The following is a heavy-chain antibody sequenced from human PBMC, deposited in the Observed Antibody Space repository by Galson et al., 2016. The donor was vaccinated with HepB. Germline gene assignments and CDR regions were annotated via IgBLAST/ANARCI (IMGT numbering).Heavy chain of an antibody. CDR2: IIPLFPTP. D-gene: IGHD1-26*01. CDR1: GGTFSSLP. Sequence: SVKVSCKASGGTFSSLPISWVRQAPGQGLEWLGGIIPLFPTPDYAQRFKDRVTITADTSTSTAYMELRSLKSDDTAVYYCASGRERSDLGGNYYYTLDVWGRGTRITVCS. CDR3: ASGRERSDLGGNYYYTLDV. V-gene: IGHV1-69*06. J-gene: IGHJ6*02.